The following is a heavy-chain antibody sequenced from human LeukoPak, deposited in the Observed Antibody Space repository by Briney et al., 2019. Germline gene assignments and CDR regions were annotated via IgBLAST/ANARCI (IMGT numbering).Heavy chain of an antibody. Sequence: SETLSLTCTVSGGSVTKYYWHWIRQAPGEGLEWIGFIFHTGITNYNPPLKSRVPISVDTSKNQFSLKLTSVTAADTAVYFCARDLFPINWFESWGQGTLVTVSS. D-gene: IGHD2-2*02. CDR1: GGSVTKYY. J-gene: IGHJ5*01. V-gene: IGHV4-59*02. CDR3: ARDLFPINWFES. CDR2: IFHTGIT.